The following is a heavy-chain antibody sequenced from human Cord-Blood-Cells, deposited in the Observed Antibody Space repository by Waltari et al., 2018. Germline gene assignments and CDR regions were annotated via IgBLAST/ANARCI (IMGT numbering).Heavy chain of an antibody. V-gene: IGHV4-39*01. CDR3: ARHTFMECGTSCYYNWFDP. J-gene: IGHJ5*02. D-gene: IGHD2-2*01. CDR2: IYYSGST. Sequence: QLQLQESGPGLVKPSETLSLTCTVSGGSISSSSYYWGWIRQPPGKGLEWIGSIYYSGSTYYNPSLKSRVTISVDTSKNQFSLKLSSVTAADTAVYYCARHTFMECGTSCYYNWFDPWGQGTLVTVSS. CDR1: GGSISSSSYY.